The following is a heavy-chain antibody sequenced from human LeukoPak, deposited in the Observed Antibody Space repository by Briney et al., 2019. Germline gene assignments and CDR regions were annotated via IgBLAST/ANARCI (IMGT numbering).Heavy chain of an antibody. CDR2: IWYDGSNK. J-gene: IGHJ4*02. Sequence: GRSLRLSCAASGFTFSTYGMYWVRQAPGKGLEWVAVIWYDGSNKYYADSVKGRFTISRDNSKNTLYLQMNSLRAEDTAVYYCARDRSTGSYFYFDYWGQGTLVTVSS. D-gene: IGHD6-19*01. CDR3: ARDRSTGSYFYFDY. CDR1: GFTFSTYG. V-gene: IGHV3-33*01.